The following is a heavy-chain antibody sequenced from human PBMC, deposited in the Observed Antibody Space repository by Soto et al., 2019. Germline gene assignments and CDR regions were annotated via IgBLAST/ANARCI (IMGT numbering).Heavy chain of an antibody. Sequence: PSQTLSLTCAISGDSVSSDRVTWNWIRQSPTRGLEWLGKTYYRSKWYNDYAVSVKSRITINPDTSKNQFSLQLNSVTPEDTAVYYCASEGLRYYFDYWGQGTLVTVSS. CDR1: GDSVSSDRVT. CDR3: ASEGLRYYFDY. J-gene: IGHJ4*02. CDR2: TYYRSKWYN. V-gene: IGHV6-1*01.